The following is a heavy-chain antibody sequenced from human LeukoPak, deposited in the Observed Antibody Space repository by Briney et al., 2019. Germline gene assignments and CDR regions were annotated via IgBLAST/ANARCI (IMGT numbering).Heavy chain of an antibody. CDR3: ARGTWFGEFFLDY. CDR1: GFTFDDYG. Sequence: GGSLRLSCAASGFTFDDYGMSWVRQVPGKGLEWVSAIINWSGGSTGYADSVRGRFTISRDNAKNSLYLQMNSLRAEDTALYYCARGTWFGEFFLDYWGQGTLVTVSS. V-gene: IGHV3-20*04. CDR2: INWSGGST. D-gene: IGHD3-10*01. J-gene: IGHJ4*02.